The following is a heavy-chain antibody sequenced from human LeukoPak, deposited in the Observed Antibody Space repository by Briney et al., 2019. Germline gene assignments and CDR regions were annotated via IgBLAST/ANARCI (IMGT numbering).Heavy chain of an antibody. V-gene: IGHV1-69*06. D-gene: IGHD4-23*01. CDR2: IIPIFGTA. Sequence: SVKVSCKASGGTFSNYAISWVRQAPGQGLEWMGGIIPIFGTANYAQKFRGRVTITADKSTRTAYMELSSLRSEDTAVYYCARDNSVEDTAWWFDPWGQGTLVTVSS. CDR3: ARDNSVEDTAWWFDP. CDR1: GGTFSNYA. J-gene: IGHJ5*02.